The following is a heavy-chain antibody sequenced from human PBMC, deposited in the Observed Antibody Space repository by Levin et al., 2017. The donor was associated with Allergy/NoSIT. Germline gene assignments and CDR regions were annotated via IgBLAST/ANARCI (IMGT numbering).Heavy chain of an antibody. D-gene: IGHD3-10*01. CDR2: ISYDGSNK. CDR3: ARDQSRGTMVRGYYYYGMDV. CDR1: GFTFSSYA. V-gene: IGHV3-30-3*01. Sequence: GGSLRLSCAASGFTFSSYAMHWVRQAPGKGLEWVAVISYDGSNKYYADSVKGRFTISRDNSKNTLYLQMNSLRAEDTAVYYCARDQSRGTMVRGYYYYGMDVWGQGTTVTVSS. J-gene: IGHJ6*02.